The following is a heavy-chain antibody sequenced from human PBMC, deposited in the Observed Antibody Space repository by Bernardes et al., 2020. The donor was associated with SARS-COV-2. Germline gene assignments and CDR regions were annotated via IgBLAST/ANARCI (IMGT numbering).Heavy chain of an antibody. CDR1: GGSISGGGYY. V-gene: IGHV4-31*03. J-gene: IGHJ6*02. CDR3: ARDRVVTATPEYYYGMDV. CDR2: IYYSGST. D-gene: IGHD4-4*01. Sequence: SETLSLTCTVSGGSISGGGYYWSWIRQHPGKGLEWIGYIYYSGSTYYNPSLESRVIISVDTSKNQFSLRLSSVTAADTAVYYCARDRVVTATPEYYYGMDVWGHGTTVT.